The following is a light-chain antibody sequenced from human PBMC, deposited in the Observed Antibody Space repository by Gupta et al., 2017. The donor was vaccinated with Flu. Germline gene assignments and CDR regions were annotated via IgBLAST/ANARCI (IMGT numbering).Light chain of an antibody. V-gene: IGLV2-14*01. CDR2: DVS. J-gene: IGLJ1*01. CDR3: SSYTSSSTYV. CDR1: SSDVGGYNY. Sequence: QSALTQPASVSGSPGQPITISCTGTSSDVGGYNYVSWYQQYPGKAPKLMIYDVSNRPSGVSNRFSGSKSGNTASLTISGLQAEDEADYYCSSYTSSSTYVFGIGTKVTVL.